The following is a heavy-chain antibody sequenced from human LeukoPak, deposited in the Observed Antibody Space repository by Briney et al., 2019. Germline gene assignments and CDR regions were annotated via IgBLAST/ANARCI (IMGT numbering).Heavy chain of an antibody. Sequence: SETLSLTCTVSGGSISSYYWSWIRQPPGKGLEWIGYIYYSGSTNYNPSLKSRVTISVDTSKNQFSLKLSSVTAADTAVYYCARDRLDYYDSSGFNWFAPWGQGTPVTVSS. CDR1: GGSISSYY. V-gene: IGHV4-59*01. CDR3: ARDRLDYYDSSGFNWFAP. D-gene: IGHD3-22*01. CDR2: IYYSGST. J-gene: IGHJ5*02.